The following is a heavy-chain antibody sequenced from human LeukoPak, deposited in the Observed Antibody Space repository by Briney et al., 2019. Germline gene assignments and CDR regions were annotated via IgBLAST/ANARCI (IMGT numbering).Heavy chain of an antibody. J-gene: IGHJ5*02. CDR1: GFTFSTYW. Sequence: GALRPSCAASGFTFSTYWMGWVRQAPGKGLEWLGNIKEDGSEKYYVDFVKGRFTMSRDNAKNSLSLQMNSLRVEDTAVYYCARELGYCSSTSCYNWFDPWGQGTLVTVSS. D-gene: IGHD2-2*01. V-gene: IGHV3-7*03. CDR3: ARELGYCSSTSCYNWFDP. CDR2: IKEDGSEK.